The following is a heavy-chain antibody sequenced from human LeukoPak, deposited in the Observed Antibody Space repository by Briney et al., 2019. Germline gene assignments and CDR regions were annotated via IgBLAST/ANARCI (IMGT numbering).Heavy chain of an antibody. Sequence: SETLSLTCSVSGGSISNYYWSWVRQSPGKGLEWVGYIFRSGTTNYNPSLKGRITISVDTSMNQFSLRVRSVTAADTAVYYCARDMGIAVAGSFQHWGQGTLVTVSS. J-gene: IGHJ1*01. CDR2: IFRSGTT. CDR1: GGSISNYY. V-gene: IGHV4-4*08. D-gene: IGHD6-19*01. CDR3: ARDMGIAVAGSFQH.